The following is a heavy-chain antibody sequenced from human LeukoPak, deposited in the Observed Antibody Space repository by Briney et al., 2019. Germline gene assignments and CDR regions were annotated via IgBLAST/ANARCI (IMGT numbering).Heavy chain of an antibody. Sequence: GGSLRLSCGVSGFTFSSSSMNWVRQAPGKGLDWVSYISSSSSTIYYADSVKGRFTISRDNAKNSLYLKMNSLRDEDTAMYYCARYFDSWGQGTLVTVSS. J-gene: IGHJ4*02. CDR2: ISSSSSTI. V-gene: IGHV3-48*02. CDR3: ARYFDS. CDR1: GFTFSSSS.